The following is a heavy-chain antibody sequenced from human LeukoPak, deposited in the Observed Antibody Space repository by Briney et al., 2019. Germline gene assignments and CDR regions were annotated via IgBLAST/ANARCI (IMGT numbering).Heavy chain of an antibody. D-gene: IGHD3-9*01. CDR2: INTYNGNT. Sequence: VATVKVSCKASGYIFTSYGISWVRQAPGQGLEWMGWINTYNGNTKYVQKFQGRVTMTTDTSTSTAYMELRSLRSDDTAVYYCARSPHILTGENFDYWGQGTLVTVSS. CDR1: GYIFTSYG. CDR3: ARSPHILTGENFDY. V-gene: IGHV1-18*01. J-gene: IGHJ4*02.